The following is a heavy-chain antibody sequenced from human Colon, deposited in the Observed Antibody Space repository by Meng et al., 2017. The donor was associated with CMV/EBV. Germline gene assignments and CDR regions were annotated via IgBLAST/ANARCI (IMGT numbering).Heavy chain of an antibody. J-gene: IGHJ6*02. CDR1: GGTFSSYA. D-gene: IGHD2-2*02. Sequence: ASVKVSCKASGGTFSSYAISWVRQAPGQGLEWMGWISAYNGNTNYAQKLQGRVTMTTDTSTSTAYMELRSLRSDDTAVYYCARFVVVPAAIPNYGMDVWGQGTTVTVSS. V-gene: IGHV1-18*01. CDR2: ISAYNGNT. CDR3: ARFVVVPAAIPNYGMDV.